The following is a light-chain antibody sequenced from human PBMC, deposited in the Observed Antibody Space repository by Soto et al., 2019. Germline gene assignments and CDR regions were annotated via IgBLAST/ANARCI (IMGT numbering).Light chain of an antibody. Sequence: IEMTQSPATLSFSPGERATLSCRSSQSVSSNLVWYQQKPGQAPKLLXYDASNRATGIPARFSGSGSGTDFTLTISSLEPEDFAVYYCQQRSNWPPWTFGQGTKVDIK. J-gene: IGKJ1*01. CDR1: QSVSSN. CDR3: QQRSNWPPWT. V-gene: IGKV3-11*01. CDR2: DAS.